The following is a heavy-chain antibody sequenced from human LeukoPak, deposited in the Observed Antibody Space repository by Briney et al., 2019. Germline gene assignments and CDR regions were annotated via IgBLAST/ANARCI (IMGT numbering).Heavy chain of an antibody. CDR3: AKSYSSSWYNAYFDY. Sequence: PGRSLRLSCAASGFTFSSYAMHWVRQAPGKGLEWVAIISYDGSNKYYADSVKGRFTISRDNSKNTLYLQMNSLRAEDTAVYYCAKSYSSSWYNAYFDYWGQGTLVTVSS. J-gene: IGHJ4*02. CDR1: GFTFSSYA. D-gene: IGHD6-13*01. V-gene: IGHV3-30*18. CDR2: ISYDGSNK.